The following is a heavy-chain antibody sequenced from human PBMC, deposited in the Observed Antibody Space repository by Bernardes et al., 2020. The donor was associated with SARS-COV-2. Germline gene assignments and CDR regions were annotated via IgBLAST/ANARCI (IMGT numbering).Heavy chain of an antibody. D-gene: IGHD1-26*01. J-gene: IGHJ4*02. CDR1: GFTFTTCA. Sequence: GSLRLSCSASGFTFTTCAMHWVRQAPGRGLEYVSGINDYGTRTHYGDSVKGRFTISRDDSKNTVSLQMSSLRVEDTAVYYCVKDRPGTYAFDYWGQGILVTVSS. V-gene: IGHV3-64D*06. CDR2: INDYGTRT. CDR3: VKDRPGTYAFDY.